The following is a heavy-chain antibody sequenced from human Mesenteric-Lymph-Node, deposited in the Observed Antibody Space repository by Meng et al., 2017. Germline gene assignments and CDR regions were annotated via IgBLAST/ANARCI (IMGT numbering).Heavy chain of an antibody. CDR3: AREAGATLQNDAFDV. J-gene: IGHJ3*01. D-gene: IGHD1-26*01. Sequence: GESLKISCAASGFTFSDYGMHWVRQAPGKGLEWVASIWYDGRYRFHADSVKGRFTISRDYSKDTLYLEMNSLRVEDTAVYYCAREAGATLQNDAFDVWGQGTMVTVSS. CDR2: IWYDGRYR. V-gene: IGHV3-33*08. CDR1: GFTFSDYG.